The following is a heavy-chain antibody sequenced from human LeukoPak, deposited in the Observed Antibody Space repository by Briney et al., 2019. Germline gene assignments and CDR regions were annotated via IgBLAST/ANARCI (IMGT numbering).Heavy chain of an antibody. J-gene: IGHJ5*02. Sequence: SETLSLTCAVYGGSFSDYYWSWIRQPPGKGLEWIGEINHSGSTNSNPSLKSRVTISIDTSKNQFSLKLSSVTAADTAVYYCARDPDYYDSSGYYYVGSWFDPWGQGTLVTVSS. CDR1: GGSFSDYY. CDR2: INHSGST. CDR3: ARDPDYYDSSGYYYVGSWFDP. V-gene: IGHV4-34*01. D-gene: IGHD3-22*01.